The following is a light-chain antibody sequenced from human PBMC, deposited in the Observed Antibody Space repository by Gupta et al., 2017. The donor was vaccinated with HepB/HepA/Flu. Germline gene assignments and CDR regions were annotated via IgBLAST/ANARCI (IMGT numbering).Light chain of an antibody. CDR1: QSISSW. Sequence: DIQMTQSPSTLSASVGDRVTITCRASQSISSWLAWYQQKPGKAPKLLIYKASSLESGVPSRFSGSGSGTEFTLTIISLQPDDFATYYCQQENTYPRTFGQGTKVEIK. CDR3: QQENTYPRT. CDR2: KAS. V-gene: IGKV1-5*03. J-gene: IGKJ1*01.